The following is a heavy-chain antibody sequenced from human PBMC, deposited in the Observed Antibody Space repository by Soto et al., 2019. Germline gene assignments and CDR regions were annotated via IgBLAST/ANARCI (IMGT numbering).Heavy chain of an antibody. CDR1: GGSISSSSYY. CDR2: IYYSGST. CDR3: VRTGTDILTGYPGY. D-gene: IGHD3-9*01. J-gene: IGHJ4*02. Sequence: SETLSLTCTVYGGSISSSSYYWGWIRQPPGKGLEWIGSIYYSGSTYYNPSLKSRVTISVDTSKNQFSLKLSSVTAADTAVYYCVRTGTDILTGYPGYWGQGTLVTVSS. V-gene: IGHV4-39*01.